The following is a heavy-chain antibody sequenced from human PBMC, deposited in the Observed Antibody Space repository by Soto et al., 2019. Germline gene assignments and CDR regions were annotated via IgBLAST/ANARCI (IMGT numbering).Heavy chain of an antibody. J-gene: IGHJ4*02. Sequence: ASETLSLTCTVSGGSVSSSNYYWGWIRQSPGKGLEWIGSIYYSGSTYHNPSLESRVTISVDKSKNQFSLKVISVTAADTAVYYCARLEGLATISYYFDYWGQGTLVTSPQ. D-gene: IGHD3-9*01. CDR2: IYYSGST. V-gene: IGHV4-39*01. CDR1: GGSVSSSNYY. CDR3: ARLEGLATISYYFDY.